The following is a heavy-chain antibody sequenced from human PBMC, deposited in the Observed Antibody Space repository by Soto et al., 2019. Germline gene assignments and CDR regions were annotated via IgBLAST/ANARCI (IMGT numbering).Heavy chain of an antibody. CDR3: VRQPGGVATPGDDY. D-gene: IGHD2-15*01. CDR1: GYPFSAFD. J-gene: IGHJ4*02. V-gene: IGHV1-8*01. Sequence: QVQLVQSGAGVQKPGASVKVSCEASGYPFSAFDINWVRQAAGQGFEWMGWMNPDSGDTAFAQRFQDRITMTRTTSIRTAYMELSRLTSDDTAVYYCVRQPGGVATPGDDYWGQGTLVTVSS. CDR2: MNPDSGDT.